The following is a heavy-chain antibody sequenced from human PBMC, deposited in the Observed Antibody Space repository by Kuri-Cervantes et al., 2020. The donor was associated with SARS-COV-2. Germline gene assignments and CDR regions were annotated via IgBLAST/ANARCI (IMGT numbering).Heavy chain of an antibody. CDR2: ISSSSYV. CDR3: ASSPIRYFDWSITNYFDY. D-gene: IGHD3-9*01. CDR1: GFTFSSYS. J-gene: IGHJ4*02. V-gene: IGHV3-21*01. Sequence: GGSLRLSCAASGFTFSSYSMNWVRQAPGKGLEWVSSISSSSYVYYADSVKGRFTISRDNAKNSLYLQMNSLRAEDTAVYYCASSPIRYFDWSITNYFDYWGQGTLVTVSS.